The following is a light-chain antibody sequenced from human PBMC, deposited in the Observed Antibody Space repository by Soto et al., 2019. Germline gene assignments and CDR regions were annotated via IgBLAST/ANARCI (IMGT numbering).Light chain of an antibody. CDR1: QSVTTR. V-gene: IGKV3-20*01. CDR3: QQYGGSPIT. Sequence: IVLTQYPGTLSLSPGERVTLSCRASQSVTTRLAWYQQKPGQAPRLLMSGASSRASGVPVRFSGSGSGTDFTLTISRLEPQDFALYYCQQYGGSPITFGLGTRL. J-gene: IGKJ5*01. CDR2: GAS.